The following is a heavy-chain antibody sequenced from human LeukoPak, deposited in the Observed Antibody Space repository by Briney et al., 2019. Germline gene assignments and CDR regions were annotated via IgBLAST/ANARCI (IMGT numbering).Heavy chain of an antibody. J-gene: IGHJ4*02. Sequence: SETLSLTCTVSGGSISSSSYHWGWIRQPPGKGLEWIGSIYYSGSTYYNPSLKSRVTISVDTSKNQFSLKLSSVTAADTAVYYCARTGVLGSALTGYHEYWGQGALVTVSS. CDR1: GGSISSSSYH. CDR2: IYYSGST. CDR3: ARTGVLGSALTGYHEY. D-gene: IGHD3-9*01. V-gene: IGHV4-39*01.